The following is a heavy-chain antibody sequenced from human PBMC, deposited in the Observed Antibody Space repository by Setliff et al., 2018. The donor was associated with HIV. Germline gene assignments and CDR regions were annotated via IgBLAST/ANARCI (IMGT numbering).Heavy chain of an antibody. CDR2: IYYRGST. D-gene: IGHD6-13*01. CDR1: GGSISSSSYY. V-gene: IGHV4-39*07. CDR3: ARDGYSSSWYVISGSFDY. J-gene: IGHJ4*02. Sequence: SETLSLTCTVSGGSISSSSYYWGWIRQPPGKGLQWIGSIYYRGSTYYKPSLKSRVTISVDTSKNQFSLKLSSVTAADTAVYYCARDGYSSSWYVISGSFDYWGQGILVTVSS.